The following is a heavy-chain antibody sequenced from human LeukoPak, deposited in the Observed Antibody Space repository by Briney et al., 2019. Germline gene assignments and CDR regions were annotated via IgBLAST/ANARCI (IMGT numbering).Heavy chain of an antibody. CDR1: GYTFTSYY. J-gene: IGHJ4*02. D-gene: IGHD3-22*01. CDR3: ARESTMIVVVKKYYFDS. CDR2: INPSGGST. V-gene: IGHV1-46*01. Sequence: ASVKVSCKASGYTFTSYYMHWVRQAPGRGLEWMGIINPSGGSTSYAQKFQGRITMTRDTSTSTVYMELSSLRSEDTAVYYCARESTMIVVVKKYYFDSWGQGTLVTVSS.